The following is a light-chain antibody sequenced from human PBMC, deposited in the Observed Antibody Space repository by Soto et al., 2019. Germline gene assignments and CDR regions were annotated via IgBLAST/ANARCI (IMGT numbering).Light chain of an antibody. J-gene: IGKJ5*01. CDR3: QQYGSSPIT. CDR2: GAS. CDR1: QSVSSNY. Sequence: EIVLTQSPGTLSLSPGQRATLSCRASQSVSSNYLAWYQRKPGQAPRLLIYGASSRATGIPDRFSGSGSGTDFTLTISRLEPEDLAIYYCQQYGSSPITFGQGTRLEIK. V-gene: IGKV3-20*01.